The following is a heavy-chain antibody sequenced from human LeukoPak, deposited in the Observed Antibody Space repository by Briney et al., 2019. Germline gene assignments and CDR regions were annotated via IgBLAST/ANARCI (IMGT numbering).Heavy chain of an antibody. CDR2: ISSNGGSS. CDR1: GFTFSSYA. J-gene: IGHJ4*02. D-gene: IGHD4-17*01. CDR3: EMTTDY. Sequence: GGSLRLSCAASGFTFSSYAMSWVRQAPGKGLEWVSTISSNGGSSHYADSVQGRFTISRDNSKNTLYLQMNSLRAEDTAVYYCEMTTDYWGQGTPVTVSS. V-gene: IGHV3-23*01.